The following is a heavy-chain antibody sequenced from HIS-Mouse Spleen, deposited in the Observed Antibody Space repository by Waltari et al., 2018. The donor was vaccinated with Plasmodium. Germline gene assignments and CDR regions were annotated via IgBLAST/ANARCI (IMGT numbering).Heavy chain of an antibody. V-gene: IGHV3-7*01. CDR3: ASSWYWYFDL. CDR1: GFTCCCYW. CDR2: IKQDGSEK. Sequence: EVHLVDSGGGLVQPGGSLSRSCAASGFTCCCYWICWVRQAPGKGLEWVTNIKQDGSEKYYVDSVKGRFTISRDNAKNSLYLQMNSLRAEDTAVYYCASSWYWYFDLWGRGTLVTVSS. J-gene: IGHJ2*01. D-gene: IGHD6-13*01.